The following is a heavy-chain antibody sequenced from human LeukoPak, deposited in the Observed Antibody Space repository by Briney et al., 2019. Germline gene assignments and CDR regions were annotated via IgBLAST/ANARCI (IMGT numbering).Heavy chain of an antibody. Sequence: GASVKVSCKASGNTFTTNGVSWVRQAPGQGLEWMGWISAYNGNTNYAQKLQGRVTMTTDTSTSTAYMELRSLRSDDTAVYYCARPQEEDGYNYNWAFDYWGQGTLVTVSS. D-gene: IGHD5-24*01. CDR1: GNTFTTNG. CDR2: ISAYNGNT. V-gene: IGHV1-18*01. CDR3: ARPQEEDGYNYNWAFDY. J-gene: IGHJ4*02.